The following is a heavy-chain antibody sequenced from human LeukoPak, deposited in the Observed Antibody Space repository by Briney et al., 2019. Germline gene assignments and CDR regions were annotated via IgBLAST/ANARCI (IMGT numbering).Heavy chain of an antibody. J-gene: IGHJ4*02. Sequence: SETLSLTCTVSGGSISNDYWSWIRQAAGKELEWIGRIYGRGSTNYNPSLKSRVTISLDKSKQQFSLNLNSVTAAGTAVYYCARGGTYGSGRNQHTTLDYWGQGILVTVSS. CDR3: ARGGTYGSGRNQHTTLDY. V-gene: IGHV4-4*07. CDR1: GGSISNDY. CDR2: IYGRGST. D-gene: IGHD3-10*01.